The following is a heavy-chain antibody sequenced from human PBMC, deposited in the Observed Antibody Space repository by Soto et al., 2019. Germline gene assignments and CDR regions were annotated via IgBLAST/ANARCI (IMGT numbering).Heavy chain of an antibody. Sequence: DVQLLESGGGLVQPGGSLRLYCAASGLIFGDYAMSWVRQAPGKGLEWVSSIGGVGGDTYYAASVKGRFTISRDNSKNTLYLQMNSLRAEDTAVYYCARDAVPYNGKWDWLDPWGQGTLVTVSS. CDR3: ARDAVPYNGKWDWLDP. CDR1: GLIFGDYA. D-gene: IGHD1-26*01. CDR2: IGGVGGDT. J-gene: IGHJ5*02. V-gene: IGHV3-23*01.